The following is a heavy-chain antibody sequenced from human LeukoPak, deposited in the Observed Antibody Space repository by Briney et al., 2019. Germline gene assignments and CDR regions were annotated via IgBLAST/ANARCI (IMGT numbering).Heavy chain of an antibody. D-gene: IGHD2/OR15-2a*01. CDR3: ARDLFVRRPGAFDI. J-gene: IGHJ3*02. V-gene: IGHV3-21*01. CDR1: GFTFSSYS. CDR2: ISSSSSYI. Sequence: GGSLRLSCAASGFTFSSYSMNWVRQAPGKGLEWVSSISSSSSYIYYADSVKGRFTISRDNAKNSLYLQMNSPRAEDTAVYYCARDLFVRRPGAFDIWGQGTMVTVSS.